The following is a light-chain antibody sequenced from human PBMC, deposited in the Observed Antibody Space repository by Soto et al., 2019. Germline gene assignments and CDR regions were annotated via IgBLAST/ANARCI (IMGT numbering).Light chain of an antibody. Sequence: ETVMTQSPATLSVSPGERATLSCRASQSVGSRVACYQQKLCQAPSLLIYGASTRASAIPLRFSGSGYGTEFTLTISSLPSEDFAVYYCQQYSNLPPVTFVEGTKV. CDR1: QSVGSR. CDR3: QQYSNLPPVT. J-gene: IGKJ4*01. V-gene: IGKV3-15*01. CDR2: GAS.